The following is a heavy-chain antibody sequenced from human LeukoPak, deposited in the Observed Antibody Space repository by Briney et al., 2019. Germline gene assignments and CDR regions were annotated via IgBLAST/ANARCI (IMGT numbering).Heavy chain of an antibody. J-gene: IGHJ4*02. CDR2: IYYSGST. D-gene: IGHD4-11*01. V-gene: IGHV4-59*11. CDR3: ARGGNNYPPLMH. Sequence: SETLSLTCTVSGAFMTSHYWNWIRQPPGKGLEWIGDIYYSGSTTYNPSLKSRLTISIDTSKNQFSLKLTSVTAADTAVYYCARGGNNYPPLMHWGQGTLVTVSS. CDR1: GAFMTSHY.